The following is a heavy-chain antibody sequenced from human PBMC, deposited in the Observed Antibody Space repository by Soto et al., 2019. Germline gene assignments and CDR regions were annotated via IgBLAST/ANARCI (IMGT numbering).Heavy chain of an antibody. J-gene: IGHJ4*02. CDR2: IWYDGSNK. CDR1: GFTFSSYG. CDR3: ARDPIGGNSFGYFDY. D-gene: IGHD2-21*02. Sequence: QVQLVESGGGVVQPGRSLRLSCAASGFTFSSYGMHWVRQAPGKGLEWVAVIWYDGSNKYYADSVKGRFTISRDNSKNTRYRQMNSLRAEDTAVYYCARDPIGGNSFGYFDYWGQGTLVTVSS. V-gene: IGHV3-33*01.